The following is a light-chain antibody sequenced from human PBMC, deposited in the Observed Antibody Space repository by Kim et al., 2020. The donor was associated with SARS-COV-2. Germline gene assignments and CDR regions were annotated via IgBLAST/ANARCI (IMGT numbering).Light chain of an antibody. J-gene: IGLJ1*01. CDR1: SNDVGSNNY. V-gene: IGLV2-14*03. CDR3: KSFRSNSYV. CDR2: EVS. Sequence: QSALTQPASVSGSPGQSITISCTGTSNDVGSNNYVSWYQQHPGKAPKVLIYEVSKWPSGVSNRFSGSKSGNTASLTISGLQAEDEADYYCKSFRSNSYVFGSGTKVTVL.